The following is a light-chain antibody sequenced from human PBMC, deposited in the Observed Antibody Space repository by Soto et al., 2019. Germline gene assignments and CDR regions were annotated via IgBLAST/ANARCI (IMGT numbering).Light chain of an antibody. CDR1: QTISSW. V-gene: IGKV1-5*01. CDR2: DVS. Sequence: DIQMTQSPSTLSGSVGDRVTITCRASQTISSWLAWYQQKPGKAPKLLIYDVSALKRGVPPRFSGSGSGTEFTLTISSLQPDDFATYYCQQYDSFSETFGQGTKVDIK. CDR3: QQYDSFSET. J-gene: IGKJ1*01.